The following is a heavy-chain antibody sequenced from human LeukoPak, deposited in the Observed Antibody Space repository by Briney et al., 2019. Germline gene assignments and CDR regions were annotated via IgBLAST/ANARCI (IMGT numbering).Heavy chain of an antibody. CDR3: ARGKREMATIDYFDY. CDR2: ISSSGSYI. V-gene: IGHV3-21*01. CDR1: GFTFSSYS. J-gene: IGHJ4*02. D-gene: IGHD5-24*01. Sequence: GGSLRLSCAASGFTFSSYSMNWVRQAPGKGLEWVSSISSSGSYIYYADSVKGRFTISRDNAKNSLYLQMNSLRAEDTAVYYCARGKREMATIDYFDYWGQGTLVTVSS.